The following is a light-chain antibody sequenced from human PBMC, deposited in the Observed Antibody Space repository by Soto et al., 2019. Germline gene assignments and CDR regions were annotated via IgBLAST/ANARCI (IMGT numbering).Light chain of an antibody. Sequence: IQVTQSPSSLSASVGDRVAITCRASQSISTFLNWYQQKPGKDPKLLISAASRLHTGVPSRFSGSGSQTEFTLTINSLQPEDFATYYCQQTFITPPLTFGGGTKVEIK. V-gene: IGKV1-39*01. CDR1: QSISTF. J-gene: IGKJ4*01. CDR2: AAS. CDR3: QQTFITPPLT.